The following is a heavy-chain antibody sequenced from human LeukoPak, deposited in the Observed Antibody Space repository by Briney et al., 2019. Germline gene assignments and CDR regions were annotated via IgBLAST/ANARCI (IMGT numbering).Heavy chain of an antibody. V-gene: IGHV1-46*01. D-gene: IGHD3-3*01. J-gene: IGHJ5*02. CDR3: AIPYYDFWSGSSVRGNWFDP. CDR2: INPSGGST. CDR1: GCTFSSYA. Sequence: ASVKVSCKASGCTFSSYAISWARQAPGQGLEWMGIINPSGGSTSYAQKFQGRVTMTRDTSTSTVYMELSSLRSEDTAVYYCAIPYYDFWSGSSVRGNWFDPWGQGTLVTVSS.